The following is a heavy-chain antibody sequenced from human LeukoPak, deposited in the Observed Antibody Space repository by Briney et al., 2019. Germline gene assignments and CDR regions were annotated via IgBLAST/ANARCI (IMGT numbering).Heavy chain of an antibody. CDR3: ARAPVEQWLVRPPDY. D-gene: IGHD6-19*01. CDR1: GFTFSSYS. Sequence: PGGSLRLSCAASGFTFSSYSMNWVRQAPGKGLEWVSSISSSSSYIYYADSVKGRFTISRDNAKNSLYLQMNSLRAEDTAVYYCARAPVEQWLVRPPDYWGQGTLVTASS. CDR2: ISSSSSYI. V-gene: IGHV3-21*01. J-gene: IGHJ4*02.